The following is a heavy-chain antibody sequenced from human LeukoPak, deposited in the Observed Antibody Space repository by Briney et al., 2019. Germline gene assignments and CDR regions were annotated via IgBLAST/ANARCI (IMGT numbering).Heavy chain of an antibody. CDR2: ISAYNGNT. CDR3: ARVGYCSSTSCWNDAFDI. CDR1: GYTFTSYG. J-gene: IGHJ3*02. V-gene: IGHV1-18*01. Sequence: ASVKVSCKASGYTFTSYGISWVRQAPGQGLEWMGWISAYNGNTNYAQKLQGRVTMTTDTSTSTAYMELRSLRSDDTAVYYWARVGYCSSTSCWNDAFDIWGQGTMVTVSS. D-gene: IGHD2-2*01.